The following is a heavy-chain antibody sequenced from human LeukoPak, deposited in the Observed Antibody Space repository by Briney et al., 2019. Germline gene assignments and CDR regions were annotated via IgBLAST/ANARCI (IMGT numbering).Heavy chain of an antibody. D-gene: IGHD3-22*01. Sequence: SETLFLTCTVSGGSISSYHWSWIRQPAGKGLEWIGRIHTSGSTNYNPSLKSRVTMSVDTSKNQFSLKLSSVTAADTAVYYCARDQYYYDSSGYYSFDYWGQGTLVTVSS. CDR1: GGSISSYH. CDR2: IHTSGST. CDR3: ARDQYYYDSSGYYSFDY. V-gene: IGHV4-4*07. J-gene: IGHJ4*02.